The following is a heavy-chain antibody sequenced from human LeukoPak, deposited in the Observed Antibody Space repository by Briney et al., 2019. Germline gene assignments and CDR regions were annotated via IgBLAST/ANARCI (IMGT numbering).Heavy chain of an antibody. CDR3: VRELHCTSTSCYAKSWFDP. J-gene: IGHJ5*02. CDR1: GFTFSNYW. D-gene: IGHD2-2*01. Sequence: GGSLRLSCAASGFTFSNYWMSWVRQAPGKGLGWVANIKPDGSEKYYVDSVKGRFTISRDNAKNSLYLQMNSLRAEDTAVYYCVRELHCTSTSCYAKSWFDPWGQGTLVTVSS. V-gene: IGHV3-7*03. CDR2: IKPDGSEK.